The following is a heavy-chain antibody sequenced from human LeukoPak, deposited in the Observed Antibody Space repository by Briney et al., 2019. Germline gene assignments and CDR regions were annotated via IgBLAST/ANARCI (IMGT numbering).Heavy chain of an antibody. CDR3: AREPVDGSYPAF. CDR2: INPNSGGT. D-gene: IGHD1-26*01. Sequence: ASVKVSCKASGYTFTGYYMHWVRQAPGQGLEWMGWINPNSGGTNYAQKFQGRVTMTRDTSISTAYMELSRLRSDDTAMYYCAREPVDGSYPAFWGQGTLVTVSS. CDR1: GYTFTGYY. V-gene: IGHV1-2*02. J-gene: IGHJ4*02.